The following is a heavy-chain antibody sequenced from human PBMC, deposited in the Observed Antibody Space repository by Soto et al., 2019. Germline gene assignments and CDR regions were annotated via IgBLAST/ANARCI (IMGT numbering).Heavy chain of an antibody. CDR2: ISGSGGST. CDR3: AKPSYGSGSNSYYYYGMDA. Sequence: EVQLLESGGGLVQPGGSLRLSCAASGFTFSSYAMSWVRQAPGKGLEWVSAISGSGGSTYYADSVKGRFTISRDNSKNTLYLQMNSLRAEDTAVYYCAKPSYGSGSNSYYYYGMDAWGQGTTVTVSS. D-gene: IGHD3-10*01. V-gene: IGHV3-23*01. CDR1: GFTFSSYA. J-gene: IGHJ6*02.